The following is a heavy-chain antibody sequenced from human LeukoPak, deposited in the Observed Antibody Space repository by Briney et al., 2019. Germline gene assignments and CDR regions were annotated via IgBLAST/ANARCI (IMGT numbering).Heavy chain of an antibody. J-gene: IGHJ4*02. CDR3: ARQDVDRPWYLED. CDR2: FYYSGTT. V-gene: IGHV4-39*01. CDR1: GGSISSSSYY. Sequence: SETLSLTCTVSGGSISSSSYYWGWIRQPPGKGLEWIGSFYYSGTTYYNPSLRSRVTMSVDTSKNQFSLKLSSVTAADTAVYYCARQDVDRPWYLEDWGQGTPVTVSS. D-gene: IGHD1-14*01.